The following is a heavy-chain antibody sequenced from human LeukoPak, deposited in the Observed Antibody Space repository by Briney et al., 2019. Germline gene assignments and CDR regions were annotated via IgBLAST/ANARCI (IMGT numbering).Heavy chain of an antibody. Sequence: GGSLRLSCAASGFXVSSNYMSWVRQAPGKGLKWVSVIYSGGSTYYADSVKGRFTISRDNSKNTLYLQMNSLRAEDTAVYYCARVRVVRGADYWGQGTLVTVSS. J-gene: IGHJ4*02. D-gene: IGHD3-10*01. CDR3: ARVRVVRGADY. V-gene: IGHV3-53*01. CDR1: GFXVSSNY. CDR2: IYSGGST.